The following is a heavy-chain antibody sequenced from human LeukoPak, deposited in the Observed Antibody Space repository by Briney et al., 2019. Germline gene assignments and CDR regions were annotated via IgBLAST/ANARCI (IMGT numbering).Heavy chain of an antibody. CDR3: ATASRYSYGYDY. V-gene: IGHV1-69*06. CDR1: GGTFSSYA. Sequence: SVKVSCKASGGTFSSYAISWVRQAPGQGLEWMGGIIPIFGTANYAQKFQGRVTMTEDTSTDTAYMELSSLRSEDTAVYYCATASRYSYGYDYWGQGTLVTVSS. CDR2: IIPIFGTA. J-gene: IGHJ4*02. D-gene: IGHD5-18*01.